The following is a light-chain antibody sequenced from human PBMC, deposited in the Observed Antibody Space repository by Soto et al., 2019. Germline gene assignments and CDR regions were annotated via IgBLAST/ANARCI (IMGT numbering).Light chain of an antibody. J-gene: IGKJ1*01. V-gene: IGKV3-15*01. CDR3: LQDINYPWT. CDR2: GAF. Sequence: EIVMTQSPATLSVSPGEGDTLSCRASQSVSSKLAWYQQKPGQAPSLLIYGAFTRATGIPARFSGTGSGTEFTLAISSLQPEDSATYYCLQDINYPWTFGQGTKVDI. CDR1: QSVSSK.